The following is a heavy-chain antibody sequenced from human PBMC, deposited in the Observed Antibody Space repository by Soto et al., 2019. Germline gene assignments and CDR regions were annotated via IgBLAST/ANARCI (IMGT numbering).Heavy chain of an antibody. J-gene: IGHJ4*02. CDR2: ISVTSAYT. CDR1: GFTFNDYY. Sequence: NPGGSLRLSCVASGFTFNDYYMSWIRQAPGKGLEWLSYISVTSAYTNYAESVKGRFTISRDNAQNSLYLQMNSLRAEDTALYYCAITPRSSYGPFDYWGRGTLVTVSS. CDR3: AITPRSSYGPFDY. V-gene: IGHV3-11*06. D-gene: IGHD5-18*01.